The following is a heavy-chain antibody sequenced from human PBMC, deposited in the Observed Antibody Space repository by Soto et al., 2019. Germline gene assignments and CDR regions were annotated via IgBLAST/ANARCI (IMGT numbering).Heavy chain of an antibody. CDR2: IFPKFGTT. CDR3: EAEMTFGKLSVV. Sequence: QVQLVQSGAEVKNPWSSVKVSCKASGDTDTNYVISWVRQAPGQGLEWMGGIFPKFGTTYSAQKLQDRLTITADESTSTVYMQLSSLRLDDTAVYYCEAEMTFGKLSVVWGQGTTVTVSS. J-gene: IGHJ6*02. D-gene: IGHD3-16*02. CDR1: GDTDTNYV. V-gene: IGHV1-69*01.